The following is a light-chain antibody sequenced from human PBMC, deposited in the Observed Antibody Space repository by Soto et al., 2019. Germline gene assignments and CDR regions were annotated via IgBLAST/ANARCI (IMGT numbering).Light chain of an antibody. CDR1: QGISSY. V-gene: IGKV1-9*01. CDR3: QQLDSYPLT. CDR2: AAS. Sequence: DLPMTQSPSTLSASVGDRVTITCRASQGISSYLAWYQQKPGKAPKLLIYAASTLQGGVPSRFSGSGSGTDFTLTISSLQPEDFATYYCQQLDSYPLTFGGGTKVDI. J-gene: IGKJ4*01.